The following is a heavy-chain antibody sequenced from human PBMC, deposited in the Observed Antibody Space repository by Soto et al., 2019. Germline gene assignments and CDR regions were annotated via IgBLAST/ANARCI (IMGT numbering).Heavy chain of an antibody. CDR1: GGSIHSRNR. Sequence: QVHLQESGPGLVKPSGTLSLICTVSGGSIHSRNRWSWVRQSPAKGLEWIGERSHTGSTNYSPSLNSRVTISLDKSNNQFSLNLRSMTAADAAVYYCANTRGLGLLDVWGKGTAVTVSS. J-gene: IGHJ6*04. V-gene: IGHV4-4*02. D-gene: IGHD3-10*01. CDR2: RSHTGST. CDR3: ANTRGLGLLDV.